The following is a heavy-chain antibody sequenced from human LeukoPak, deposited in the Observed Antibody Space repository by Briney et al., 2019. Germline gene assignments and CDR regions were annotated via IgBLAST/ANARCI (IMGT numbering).Heavy chain of an antibody. V-gene: IGHV4-34*01. D-gene: IGHD2-2*02. Sequence: PSETLSLTWAVYGGSFRGYYWSWIRQPPGKGLEWTGEINHSGSTNYNPSLRSRVTISVDTSKNQFSLKLSSVTAADTAVYYCARGPGYCSSTSCYKGWFDPWGQGTLVTVSS. CDR3: ARGPGYCSSTSCYKGWFDP. J-gene: IGHJ5*02. CDR1: GGSFRGYY. CDR2: INHSGST.